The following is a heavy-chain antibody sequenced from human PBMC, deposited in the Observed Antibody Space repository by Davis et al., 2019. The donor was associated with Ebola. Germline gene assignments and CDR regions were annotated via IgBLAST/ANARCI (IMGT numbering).Heavy chain of an antibody. CDR2: MIPNRGNT. J-gene: IGHJ4*02. V-gene: IGHV1-8*01. D-gene: IGHD2-2*01. CDR3: ARGPESCRSFSCPYNFDS. CDR1: GYIFTNHD. Sequence: ASVQVSCKASGYIFTNHDVLCARQGPAQGLERLGRMIPNRGNTCYAQKVQGRVTMTRNTSISTAYMELSSLRSEDTAVYYCARGPESCRSFSCPYNFDSWGQGTLVAVSS.